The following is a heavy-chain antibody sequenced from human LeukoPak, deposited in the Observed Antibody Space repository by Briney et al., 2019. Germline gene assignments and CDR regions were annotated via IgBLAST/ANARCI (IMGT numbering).Heavy chain of an antibody. D-gene: IGHD3-3*01. CDR1: GFTFSSYA. Sequence: WGSLRLSCAASGFTFSSYAISWVRRAPGKGLQWVSTISGSGGNTYYADSVKGLFTISRDNSEHTLSLQMNSQRPEDTALYYCVRNNGLTFYDIWSGSSNWFDPWGQGTLVTVSS. CDR3: VRNNGLTFYDIWSGSSNWFDP. V-gene: IGHV3-23*01. J-gene: IGHJ5*02. CDR2: ISGSGGNT.